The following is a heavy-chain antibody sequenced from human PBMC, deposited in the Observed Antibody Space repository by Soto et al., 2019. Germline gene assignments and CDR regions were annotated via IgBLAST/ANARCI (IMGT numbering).Heavy chain of an antibody. CDR3: ARARIPMVQGVHGPYYFEY. D-gene: IGHD3-10*01. V-gene: IGHV4-31*03. CDR2: IDYSGST. CDR1: GGSISSGGYY. Sequence: SETLSLTCTVSGGSISSGGYYWSWIRQHPGKGLEWIGYIDYSGSTYYNPSLKSRATISVDTSKNQFSLKLSSVTAADTAVYYCARARIPMVQGVHGPYYFEYWGQGTLVNVSS. J-gene: IGHJ4*02.